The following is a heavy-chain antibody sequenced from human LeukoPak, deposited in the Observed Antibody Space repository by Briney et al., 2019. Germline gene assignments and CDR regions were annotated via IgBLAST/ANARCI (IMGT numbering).Heavy chain of an antibody. D-gene: IGHD4-23*01. J-gene: IGHJ4*02. V-gene: IGHV4-59*08. CDR3: ARHADYGGYLDY. Sequence: TETLSLTCTVSGGSITSYYWSWIRQPPGKGLEWIGYIYYSGSTNYNPSLKSRVTVSVDTSKSQFSLRLTSVTAADTAVYYCARHADYGGYLDYWGQGTLVTVSS. CDR2: IYYSGST. CDR1: GGSITSYY.